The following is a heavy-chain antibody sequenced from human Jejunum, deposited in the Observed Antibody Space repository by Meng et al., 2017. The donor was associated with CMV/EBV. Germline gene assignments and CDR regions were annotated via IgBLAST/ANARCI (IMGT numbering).Heavy chain of an antibody. CDR1: GGSISSGGYF. V-gene: IGHV4-30-4*08. D-gene: IGHD2-8*01. CDR3: AREISYATNSFDP. CDR2: FYYSGNT. Sequence: VSGGSISSGGYFWSWIRQPPGRGLVWIGYFYYSGNTYYNPSLKSRASISVDASKNQFSLEVTSVTDADTAVYFCAREISYATNSFDPWGQGTLVTVSS. J-gene: IGHJ5*02.